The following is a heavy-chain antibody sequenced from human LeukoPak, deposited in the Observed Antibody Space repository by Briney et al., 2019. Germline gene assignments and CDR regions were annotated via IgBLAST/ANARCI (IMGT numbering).Heavy chain of an antibody. CDR3: ARDGGSGYPDLNWFYA. CDR1: GYTFAGYY. V-gene: IGHV1-2*02. Sequence: GASVKVSCKASGYTFAGYYMHWVRHAPGQGLEWMGWINPNSGGTNYAQKFQGRVTMTRDTSISTAYMELSRLRSDDTAVYYCARDGGSGYPDLNWFYARGKGTLVTVSS. D-gene: IGHD3-22*01. CDR2: INPNSGGT. J-gene: IGHJ5*02.